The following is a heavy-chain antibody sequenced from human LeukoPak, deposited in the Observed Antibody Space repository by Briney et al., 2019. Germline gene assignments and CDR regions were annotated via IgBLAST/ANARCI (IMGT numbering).Heavy chain of an antibody. CDR3: AREEGATQDAN. Sequence: PSETLSLTCTVSGFSISSGYCWAWIRQPPGKGLEWIGSVYHTGGTYYNPSLKSRVTISVDTSRNQFSLRLSSVTAADTAVYCCAREEGATQDANWGQGTLVLVSS. J-gene: IGHJ4*02. CDR1: GFSISSGYC. V-gene: IGHV4-38-2*02. D-gene: IGHD1-26*01. CDR2: VYHTGGT.